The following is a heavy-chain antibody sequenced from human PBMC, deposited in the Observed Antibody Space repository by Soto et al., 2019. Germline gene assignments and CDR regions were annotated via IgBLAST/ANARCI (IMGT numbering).Heavy chain of an antibody. V-gene: IGHV3-33*01. Sequence: GGSLRLSCAASGFTFSSYGMHWVSQAPGKGLEWVAVIWYDGSNKYYADSVKGRFTISRDNSKNTLYLQMNSLRAEDTAVYYCARHYYFDGDYGMDVWGQGTTVTVSS. CDR1: GFTFSSYG. CDR3: ARHYYFDGDYGMDV. J-gene: IGHJ6*02. CDR2: IWYDGSNK. D-gene: IGHD3-3*01.